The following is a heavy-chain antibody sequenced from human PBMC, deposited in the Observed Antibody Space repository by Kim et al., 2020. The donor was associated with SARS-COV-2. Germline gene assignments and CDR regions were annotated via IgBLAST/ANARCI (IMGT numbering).Heavy chain of an antibody. CDR1: GFTFDAYA. V-gene: IGHV3-43*02. Sequence: GGSLRLSCAASGFTFDAYAMHWVRQAQGKGLEWVYLISGVGGSTYYADSVKGRFTISRDNRKNSLYLQMNSLRTEITALYYCEKDMIVVVPAAPYYYGMDVWGQGTTVTVSS. CDR2: ISGVGGST. J-gene: IGHJ6*02. D-gene: IGHD2-2*01. CDR3: EKDMIVVVPAAPYYYGMDV.